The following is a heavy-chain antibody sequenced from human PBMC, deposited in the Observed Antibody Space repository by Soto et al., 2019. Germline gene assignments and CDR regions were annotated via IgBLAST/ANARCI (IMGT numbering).Heavy chain of an antibody. Sequence: GGSLRLSCTTSTLRFSDHTMGWVRQAPGKGLEWVSDINNSGHYTYYADSVRGRFTISRDNSKNTMFLQMNNLRVEDTAMYYCARRPDAFDIWGQGTMVTVSS. CDR1: TLRFSDHT. V-gene: IGHV3-23*01. CDR2: INNSGHYT. J-gene: IGHJ3*02. CDR3: ARRPDAFDI.